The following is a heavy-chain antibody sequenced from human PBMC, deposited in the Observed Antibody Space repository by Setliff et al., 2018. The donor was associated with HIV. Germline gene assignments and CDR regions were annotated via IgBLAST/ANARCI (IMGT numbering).Heavy chain of an antibody. CDR2: IDPHTGGP. CDR1: GYTFTGHY. D-gene: IGHD3-3*01. V-gene: IGHV1-2*02. J-gene: IGHJ4*02. Sequence: ASVKVSCKASGYTFTGHYMHWVRLAPGQGLQWMGWIDPHTGGPQYSQKFLGRVTMTRDTSISTVYMELRGLISDDTAVYFCARAPRIFPEFNNPHPHFDHWGQGTLVT. CDR3: ARAPRIFPEFNNPHPHFDH.